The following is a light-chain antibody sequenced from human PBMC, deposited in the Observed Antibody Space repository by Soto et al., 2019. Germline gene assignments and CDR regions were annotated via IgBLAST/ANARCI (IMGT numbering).Light chain of an antibody. CDR1: QSISSSY. Sequence: EIVLTQSPGTLSLPPWERATLSCRASQSISSSYLAWYQQKPGQAPRLLIYGASTRATGIPARFSGSGSGTEFTLTISSLQSEDFAVYYCQQYNNWPRTFGQGAKVDIK. CDR3: QQYNNWPRT. CDR2: GAS. J-gene: IGKJ1*01. V-gene: IGKV3-15*01.